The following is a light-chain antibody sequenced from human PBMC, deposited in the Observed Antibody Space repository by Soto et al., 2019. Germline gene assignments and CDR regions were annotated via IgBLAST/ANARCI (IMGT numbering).Light chain of an antibody. CDR2: GAS. J-gene: IGKJ1*01. CDR3: QQNGRSPRT. CDR1: QSVGSSF. Sequence: EIALTHSPGTLSLSPGERATLSCRASQSVGSSFLAWYQQRPGQGPRLLIYGASSRATGIADRFSGSGSGKDLTLSISRLEPEDFAVYCCQQNGRSPRTFGQGTKVEIK. V-gene: IGKV3-20*01.